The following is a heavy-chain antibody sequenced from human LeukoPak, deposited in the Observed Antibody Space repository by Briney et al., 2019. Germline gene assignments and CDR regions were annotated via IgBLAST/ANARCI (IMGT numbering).Heavy chain of an antibody. CDR2: INHSGST. D-gene: IGHD3-10*01. CDR1: GGSFSGYY. Sequence: LETLSLTCAVYGGSFSGYYWSWIRQPPGKGLEWIGEINHSGSTNYNPSLKSRVTISVDTSKNQFSLKLSSVTAADTAVYHCARGVPRRITMVRGVIRWSEWFDPWGQGTLVTVSS. V-gene: IGHV4-34*01. J-gene: IGHJ5*02. CDR3: ARGVPRRITMVRGVIRWSEWFDP.